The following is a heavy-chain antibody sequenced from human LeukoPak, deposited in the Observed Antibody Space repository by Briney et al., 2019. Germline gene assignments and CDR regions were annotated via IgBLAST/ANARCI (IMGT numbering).Heavy chain of an antibody. CDR1: GFTFNRNT. J-gene: IGHJ4*02. CDR3: GRRGDASSGWGDHDH. CDR2: IGGSGDKT. D-gene: IGHD6-19*01. V-gene: IGHV3-23*01. Sequence: PGGSLRLSCAASGFTFNRNTISWVRQAPGKGLEWVSPIGGSGDKTFYADSVKGRFTISRDNSKNMLHLQMSSLTGEDTALYYCGRRGDASSGWGDHDHWGQGALVTVSS.